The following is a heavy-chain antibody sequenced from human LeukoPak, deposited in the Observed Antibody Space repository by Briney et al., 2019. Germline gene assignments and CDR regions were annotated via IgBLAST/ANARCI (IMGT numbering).Heavy chain of an antibody. CDR2: IYYSGST. V-gene: IGHV4-59*01. J-gene: IGHJ4*02. Sequence: ASETLSLTCTVSGGSISSYYWSWIRQPPGKGLEWIGYIYYSGSTNYNPSLKSRVAISVDTSKSQFSLRLSSLTAADTAVYYCARSSPYDRGGYTVGFPYYFDYWGQGTLVTVSS. D-gene: IGHD3-22*01. CDR1: GGSISSYY. CDR3: ARSSPYDRGGYTVGFPYYFDY.